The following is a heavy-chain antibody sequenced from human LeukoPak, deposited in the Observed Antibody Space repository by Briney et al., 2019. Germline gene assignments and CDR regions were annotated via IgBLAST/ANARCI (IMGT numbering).Heavy chain of an antibody. CDR2: INHSGST. Sequence: KSSETLSLTCAVYGGSFSGYYWSWIRQPPGKGLEWIGEINHSGSTNYNPSLKSRVTISVDTSKNQFSLKLSSVTAADTAVYYCARVAGRRDIVVVPAAIRYYFDYWGQGTLVTVSS. CDR3: ARVAGRRDIVVVPAAIRYYFDY. CDR1: GGSFSGYY. D-gene: IGHD2-2*01. J-gene: IGHJ4*02. V-gene: IGHV4-34*01.